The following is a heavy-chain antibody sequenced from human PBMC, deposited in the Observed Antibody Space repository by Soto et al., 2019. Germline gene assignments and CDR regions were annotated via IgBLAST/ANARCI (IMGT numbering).Heavy chain of an antibody. CDR1: GFTFNSHG. D-gene: IGHD2-2*01. J-gene: IGHJ6*02. Sequence: QVQLVEAGGGVVQPGRSLRLSCGASGFTFNSHGMHWVRQAPGKGMEWVAVISYEGSNNFYAESVKGRLTISRDNSKNTLYLQMNTLRREDTAVYYCARGAEYQLLSRDYFYGMDVWGQGTTVTVSS. V-gene: IGHV3-30*03. CDR3: ARGAEYQLLSRDYFYGMDV. CDR2: ISYEGSNN.